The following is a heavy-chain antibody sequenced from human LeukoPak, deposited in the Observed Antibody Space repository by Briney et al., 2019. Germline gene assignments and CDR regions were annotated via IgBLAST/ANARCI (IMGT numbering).Heavy chain of an antibody. CDR3: ARDVDIVATIVADY. J-gene: IGHJ4*02. V-gene: IGHV3-21*01. D-gene: IGHD5-12*01. CDR1: GFTFSSYS. Sequence: GESLKISCAASGFTFSSYSMNWVRQAPGKGLEWVSSISSSSSYIYYADSVKGRFTISRDNAKNSLYLQMNSLRAEDTAVYYCARDVDIVATIVADYWGQGTLVTVSS. CDR2: ISSSSSYI.